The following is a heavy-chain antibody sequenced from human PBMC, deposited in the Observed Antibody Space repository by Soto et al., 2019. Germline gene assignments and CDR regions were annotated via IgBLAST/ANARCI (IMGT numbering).Heavy chain of an antibody. CDR2: IFWDDDT. J-gene: IGHJ1*01. V-gene: IGHV2-5*02. D-gene: IGHD5-12*01. CDR1: GFSLSTYGVG. Sequence: QITLKESGPTLVKPTQTLTLTCTFSGFSLSTYGVGVGWIRQPPGKALEWLALIFWDDDTRYSPSLKSSLTITTDTSKNQVVLTMTNMHPVDTATYYCAPSSIGGYDRNFQHWGQGTLVTVSS. CDR3: APSSIGGYDRNFQH.